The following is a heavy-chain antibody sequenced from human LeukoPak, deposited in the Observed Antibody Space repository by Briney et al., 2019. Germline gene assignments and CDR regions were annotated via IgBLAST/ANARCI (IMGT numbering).Heavy chain of an antibody. D-gene: IGHD4-17*01. Sequence: ASVKVSCKASGYTFTGYYMHWVRQAPGQGLEWMGGIIPQFGTANYAQKFQGRVTIIADKSTSTAYLELSSLRSKDTAVYYCARGTNYDYGDYYYYYMDVWGNGTTVTVSS. J-gene: IGHJ6*03. CDR1: GYTFTGYY. V-gene: IGHV1-69*06. CDR3: ARGTNYDYGDYYYYYMDV. CDR2: IIPQFGTA.